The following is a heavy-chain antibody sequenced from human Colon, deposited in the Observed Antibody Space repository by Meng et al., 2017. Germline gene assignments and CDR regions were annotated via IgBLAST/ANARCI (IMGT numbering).Heavy chain of an antibody. J-gene: IGHJ1*01. CDR1: GGSISSSSNY. D-gene: IGHD3-3*01. CDR2: IYYTGTT. CDR3: ARLSLQWLPNPFHD. Sequence: QLQLQESGPGLVKPSETLSLTCTVSGGSISSSSNYWGWIRQSPGKGLEWIGSIYYTGTTYYNPSLKSRVTIFVDTSKNHISLNLRSVTAADTAVYYCARLSLQWLPNPFHDWGQGTLVTVSS. V-gene: IGHV4-39*02.